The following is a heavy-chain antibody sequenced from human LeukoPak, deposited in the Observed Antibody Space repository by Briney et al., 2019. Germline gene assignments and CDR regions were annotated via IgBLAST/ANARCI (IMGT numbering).Heavy chain of an antibody. D-gene: IGHD3-16*01. CDR2: ISYDGNRK. V-gene: IGHV3-30-3*01. Sequence: GGSLRLSCAVSGFIVSSDYMSWVRQAPGKGLEWLAVISYDGNRKDFADSVKGRFTVSRDNSKNTLYLQMSSLRAEDTAVYYCAREEGGPGFDYWGQGTLLTVSS. J-gene: IGHJ4*02. CDR3: AREEGGPGFDY. CDR1: GFIVSSDY.